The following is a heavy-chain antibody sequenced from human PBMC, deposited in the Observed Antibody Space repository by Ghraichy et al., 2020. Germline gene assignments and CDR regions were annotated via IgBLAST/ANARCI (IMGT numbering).Heavy chain of an antibody. Sequence: ESLNISCAASGFTFSSYDMHWVRQATGKGLEWVSAIGTAGDTYYPGSVKGRFTISRENAKNSLYLQMNSLRAGDTAVYYCARGVGNYYGSGSYYFDYWGQGTLVTVSS. CDR2: IGTAGDT. CDR1: GFTFSSYD. D-gene: IGHD3-10*01. J-gene: IGHJ4*02. V-gene: IGHV3-13*04. CDR3: ARGVGNYYGSGSYYFDY.